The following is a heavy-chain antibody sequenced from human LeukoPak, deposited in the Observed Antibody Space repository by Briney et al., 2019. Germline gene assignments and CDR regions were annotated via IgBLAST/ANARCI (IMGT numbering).Heavy chain of an antibody. Sequence: GGSLTLSCAASGFIFSSYWMSWVRPAPGKGLEWVANIKQSGREKYYVDSVKGRFTISRDNAKNSLYLQPNSLRAEDTAVYYCARARGDYYFDCWGQGTLVSVSS. CDR2: IKQSGREK. J-gene: IGHJ4*02. CDR1: GFIFSSYW. CDR3: ARARGDYYFDC. V-gene: IGHV3-7*04. D-gene: IGHD2-21*02.